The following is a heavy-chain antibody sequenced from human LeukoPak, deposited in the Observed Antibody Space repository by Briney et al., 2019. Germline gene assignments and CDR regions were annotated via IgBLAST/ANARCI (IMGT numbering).Heavy chain of an antibody. Sequence: PGGSLRLSCAASGFTFSSYGMHWVRQAPGEGLEWVAVISYDGSNKYYADSVKGRFTISRDNSKNTLYLQMNSLRAEDTAVYYCVLAAAGPYYFDYWGQGTLVTVSS. CDR2: ISYDGSNK. J-gene: IGHJ4*02. CDR1: GFTFSSYG. V-gene: IGHV3-30*03. D-gene: IGHD6-13*01. CDR3: VLAAAGPYYFDY.